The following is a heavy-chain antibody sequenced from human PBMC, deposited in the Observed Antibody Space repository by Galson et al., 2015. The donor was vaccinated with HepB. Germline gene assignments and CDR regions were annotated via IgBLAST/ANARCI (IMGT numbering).Heavy chain of an antibody. CDR2: ISAYNGNT. CDR1: GYTFTSYG. J-gene: IGHJ5*02. D-gene: IGHD6-6*01. CDR3: ASEYGSSSGSPHFDP. V-gene: IGHV1-18*04. Sequence: SVKVSCKASGYTFTSYGISWVRQAPGQGLEWMGWISAYNGNTNYAQKLQGRVTMTTDTSTSTAYMELRSLRSDDTAVYYCASEYGSSSGSPHFDPWGQGTLVTVSS.